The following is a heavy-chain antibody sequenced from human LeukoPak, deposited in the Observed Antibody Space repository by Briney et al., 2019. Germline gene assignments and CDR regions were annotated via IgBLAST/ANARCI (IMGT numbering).Heavy chain of an antibody. CDR3: ASTSLSSGWYSDAFDI. J-gene: IGHJ3*02. CDR2: IYYSGST. D-gene: IGHD6-19*01. V-gene: IGHV4-59*01. Sequence: IYYSGSTNYNPSLKSRVTISVDTSKNQFSLKLSSVTAADTAVYYCASTSLSSGWYSDAFDIWGQGTMVTVSS.